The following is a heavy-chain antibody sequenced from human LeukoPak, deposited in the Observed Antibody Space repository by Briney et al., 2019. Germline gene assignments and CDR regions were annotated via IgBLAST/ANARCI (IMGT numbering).Heavy chain of an antibody. CDR3: ARRRTIITGTTLRYFDY. D-gene: IGHD1-7*01. V-gene: IGHV4-39*07. J-gene: IGHJ4*02. CDR1: GGSISSSSYY. Sequence: PSETLSLTCTVSGGSISSSSYYWGWIRQPPGKGLEWIGSIYYSGSTYYNPSLKSRVTISVDTSKNQFSLKLSSVTAADTAVYYCARRRTIITGTTLRYFDYWGQGTLVTVSS. CDR2: IYYSGST.